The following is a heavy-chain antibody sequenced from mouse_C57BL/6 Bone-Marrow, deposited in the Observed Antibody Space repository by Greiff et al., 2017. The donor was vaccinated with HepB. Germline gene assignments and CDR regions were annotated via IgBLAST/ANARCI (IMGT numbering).Heavy chain of an antibody. Sequence: EVQRVESGPELVKPGASVKMSCKASGYTFTDYNMHWVKQSHGKSLEWIGYINPNNGGTSYNQKFKGKATLTVNKSSSTAYMELRSLTSEDSAVYYCARRNFYFDYWGQGTTLTVSS. CDR1: GYTFTDYN. CDR2: INPNNGGT. V-gene: IGHV1-22*01. J-gene: IGHJ2*01. CDR3: ARRNFYFDY.